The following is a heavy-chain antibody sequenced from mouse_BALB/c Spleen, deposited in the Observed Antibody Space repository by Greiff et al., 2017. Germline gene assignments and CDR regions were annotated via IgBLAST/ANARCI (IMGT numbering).Heavy chain of an antibody. V-gene: IGHV1S29*02. Sequence: EVQLQQSGPELVKPGASVKISCKASGYTFTDYNMHWVKQSHGKSLEWIGYIYPYNGGTGYNQKFKSKATLTVDNSSSTAYMELRSLTSEDSAVYYCAIPYYYGSSFYAMDYWGQGTSVTVSS. J-gene: IGHJ4*01. D-gene: IGHD1-1*01. CDR2: IYPYNGGT. CDR3: AIPYYYGSSFYAMDY. CDR1: GYTFTDYN.